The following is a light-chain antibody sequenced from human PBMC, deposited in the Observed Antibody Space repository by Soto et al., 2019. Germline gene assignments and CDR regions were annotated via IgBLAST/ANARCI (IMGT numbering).Light chain of an antibody. CDR1: SSDVGSYNL. CDR2: EGS. CDR3: CSYAGSNTYV. V-gene: IGLV2-23*01. J-gene: IGLJ1*01. Sequence: QPVLTQPASASGSPGQSITISCTGTSSDVGSYNLVSWYQQHPGKAPKVMIYEGSKRPSGVSNRFSGSKSGNTASLTISGLQAEDEADYYCCSYAGSNTYVFGTGTKLTVL.